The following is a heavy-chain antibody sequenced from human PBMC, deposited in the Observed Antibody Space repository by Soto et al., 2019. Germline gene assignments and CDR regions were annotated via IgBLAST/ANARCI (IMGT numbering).Heavy chain of an antibody. D-gene: IGHD3-22*01. J-gene: IGHJ4*02. Sequence: LRLSCAASGFTFSSYAVSWVRQAPVKGLEWVSAISGSGGSTYYADSVKGRFTISRDNSKNTLYLQMNSMRAEDTAVYYCAKDLGGYVHYYDSSGYSDYWGPGTLVTRLL. CDR3: AKDLGGYVHYYDSSGYSDY. CDR2: ISGSGGST. V-gene: IGHV3-23*01. CDR1: GFTFSSYA.